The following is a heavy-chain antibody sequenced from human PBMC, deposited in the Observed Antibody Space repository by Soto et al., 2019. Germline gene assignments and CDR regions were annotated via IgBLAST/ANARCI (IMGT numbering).Heavy chain of an antibody. CDR3: ASGYYYFEY. V-gene: IGHV4-39*01. D-gene: IGHD5-18*01. CDR2: IYYSWST. CDR1: VGSISSSSYY. J-gene: IGHJ4*02. Sequence: SETLSLTCTVSVGSISSSSYYLGWILHPPGKGLEWIGSIYYSWSTYYNPSLKSRVTISVDTYKNQFSLKLSSVTAADTAVYYCASGYYYFEYWGQGTLVTVSS.